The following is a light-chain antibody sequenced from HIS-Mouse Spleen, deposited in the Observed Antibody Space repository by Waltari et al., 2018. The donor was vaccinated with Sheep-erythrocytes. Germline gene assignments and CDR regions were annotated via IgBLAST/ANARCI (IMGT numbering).Light chain of an antibody. V-gene: IGLV5-45*03. J-gene: IGLJ3*02. CDR2: YKSDSDK. CDR3: MIWHSSAWV. Sequence: QAVLTQPSSLSASPGASASLTCTLRSGINVGTYRISWYQHKPGSPPQYLLRYKSDSDKQQGSGVPSRFSGSKDASANAGILLISGLQSEGEADYYCMIWHSSAWVFGGGTKLTVL. CDR1: SGINVGTYR.